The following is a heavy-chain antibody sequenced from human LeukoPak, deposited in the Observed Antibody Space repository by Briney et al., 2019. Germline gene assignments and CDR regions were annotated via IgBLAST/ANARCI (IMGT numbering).Heavy chain of an antibody. V-gene: IGHV1-46*03. Sequence: ASVKVSCKASGYTFASYYIHWVRQAPGQGLEWLGIINSGGGSTNYAQSFQSRVTLTRDTSTNTVYMELSSLRSEDTAVYYCARVYYCTSTSCYGPQYYFDFWGQGTLVTVSS. D-gene: IGHD2-2*01. CDR3: ARVYYCTSTSCYGPQYYFDF. CDR2: INSGGGST. J-gene: IGHJ4*02. CDR1: GYTFASYY.